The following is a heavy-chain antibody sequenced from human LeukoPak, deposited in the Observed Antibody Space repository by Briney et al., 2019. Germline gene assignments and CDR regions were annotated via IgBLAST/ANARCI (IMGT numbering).Heavy chain of an antibody. CDR1: GFTFSSYA. CDR3: ASGNSHAFDI. CDR2: ISGSGGST. V-gene: IGHV3-23*01. D-gene: IGHD6-25*01. J-gene: IGHJ3*02. Sequence: GGSLRLSCAASGFTFSSYAMTWVRQAPGKGLEWVSAISGSGGSTDYADSVKGRFTISRDNAKNTLYLQMNSLRAEDTAVYYCASGNSHAFDIWGQGTMVTVSS.